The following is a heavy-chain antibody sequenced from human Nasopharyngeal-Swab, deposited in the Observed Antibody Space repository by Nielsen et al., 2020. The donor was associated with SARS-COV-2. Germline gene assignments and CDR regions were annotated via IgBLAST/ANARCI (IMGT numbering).Heavy chain of an antibody. J-gene: IGHJ4*02. D-gene: IGHD6-19*01. V-gene: IGHV3-9*01. Sequence: GGSLRLSCAASGFTFDDYSMHWVRQAPGKGLEWVSSITWNSGSIGYADSVKGRFTISRDKAKNTLYLQMNSLRGDDTAFYYCAKVHLSHSSGWGRNFYFDYWGQGTLVTVSS. CDR1: GFTFDDYS. CDR2: ITWNSGSI. CDR3: AKVHLSHSSGWGRNFYFDY.